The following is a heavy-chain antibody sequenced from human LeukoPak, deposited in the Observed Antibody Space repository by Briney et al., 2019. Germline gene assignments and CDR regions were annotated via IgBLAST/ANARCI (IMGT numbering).Heavy chain of an antibody. Sequence: RGSLRLSCAASGFTFTNAWMYWVRQAPGKGLEWVARINYRTDGGTIDYAAPVKGRFTISRDDSKNTLYLEMNSLKTEDTGVFYCATRINRDGYNWAYDHWGQGTLVTVSS. D-gene: IGHD5-24*01. CDR3: ATRINRDGYNWAYDH. CDR1: GFTFTNAW. V-gene: IGHV3-15*01. J-gene: IGHJ4*02. CDR2: INYRTDGGTI.